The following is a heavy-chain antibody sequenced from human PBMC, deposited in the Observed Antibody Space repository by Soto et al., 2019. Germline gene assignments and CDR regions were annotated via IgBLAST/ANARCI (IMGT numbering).Heavy chain of an antibody. CDR3: AKEVSLGSTVDLGY. D-gene: IGHD7-27*01. CDR1: GFTFSDYY. Sequence: GGSLRLSCAASGFTFSDYYMSWIRQAPGKGLEWVSYISSSSSYTNYADSVEGRFTISRDNAKNSLYLQMNSLRVEDTAIYYCAKEVSLGSTVDLGYWGQGALVTVSS. CDR2: ISSSSSYT. V-gene: IGHV3-11*05. J-gene: IGHJ4*02.